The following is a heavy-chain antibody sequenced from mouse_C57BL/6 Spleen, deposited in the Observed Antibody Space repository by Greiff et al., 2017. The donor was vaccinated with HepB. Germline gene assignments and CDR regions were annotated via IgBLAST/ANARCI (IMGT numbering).Heavy chain of an antibody. CDR2: ISSGGSYT. CDR3: ARSDGYYVAY. Sequence: EVMLVESGGDLVKPGGSLKLSCAASGFTFSSYGMSWVRQTPDKRLEWVATISSGGSYTYYPDSVKGRFTISRDNAKNTLYLQMSSLKSEDTAMYYCARSDGYYVAYWGQGTLVTVSA. V-gene: IGHV5-6*02. CDR1: GFTFSSYG. D-gene: IGHD2-3*01. J-gene: IGHJ3*01.